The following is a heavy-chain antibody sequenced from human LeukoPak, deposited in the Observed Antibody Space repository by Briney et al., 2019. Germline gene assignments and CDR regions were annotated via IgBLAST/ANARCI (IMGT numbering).Heavy chain of an antibody. CDR1: GFTVSNNY. Sequence: PVGSLRLSCAASGFTVSNNYMSWVRQAPGKGLEWVSVIYSGEKTYYADSVKGRFTISRDSSKNTLYLQMNSLRAEDTAVYYCARDPQYGDHVGYFDYWGQRTPVTVSS. V-gene: IGHV3-66*01. J-gene: IGHJ4*02. D-gene: IGHD4-17*01. CDR2: IYSGEKT. CDR3: ARDPQYGDHVGYFDY.